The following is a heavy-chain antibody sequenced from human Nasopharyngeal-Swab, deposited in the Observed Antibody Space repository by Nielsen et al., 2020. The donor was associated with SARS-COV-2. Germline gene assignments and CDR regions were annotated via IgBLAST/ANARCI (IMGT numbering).Heavy chain of an antibody. Sequence: RQAPGKGLEWIGSIYYSGSTYYNASLMSRVTISVDTSKNQFSLKLSSGTAADTAVYYCASHRRGYSEDYGMDVWGQGTTVTVSS. J-gene: IGHJ6*02. CDR3: ASHRRGYSEDYGMDV. CDR2: IYYSGST. D-gene: IGHD5-18*01. V-gene: IGHV4-39*01.